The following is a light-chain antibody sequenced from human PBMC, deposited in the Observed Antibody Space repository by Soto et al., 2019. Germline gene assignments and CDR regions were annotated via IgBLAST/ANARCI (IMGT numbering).Light chain of an antibody. CDR3: QQYNNWPPWT. J-gene: IGKJ1*01. Sequence: EIVMTHSPATLSVSTGERETLSCRTSQSVSSNLAWYQQKPGQAPRLLIYGASTRATGIPARFSGSGSGTEFTLTISSLQSEDFAVYYCQQYNNWPPWTFGQGTKVDIK. CDR1: QSVSSN. CDR2: GAS. V-gene: IGKV3-15*01.